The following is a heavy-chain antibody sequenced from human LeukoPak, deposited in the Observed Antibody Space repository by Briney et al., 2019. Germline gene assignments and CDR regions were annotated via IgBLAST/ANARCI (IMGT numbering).Heavy chain of an antibody. CDR2: IYYSGST. Sequence: SETLSLTCTVSGGSISSYYWSWIRQPPGKGLEWIRYIYYSGSTNYNPSLKSRVTISVDTSKNQFSLKLSSVTAADTAVYYCARDQYYYDSSGYYVFDYWGQGTLVTVSS. D-gene: IGHD3-22*01. V-gene: IGHV4-59*01. CDR3: ARDQYYYDSSGYYVFDY. J-gene: IGHJ4*02. CDR1: GGSISSYY.